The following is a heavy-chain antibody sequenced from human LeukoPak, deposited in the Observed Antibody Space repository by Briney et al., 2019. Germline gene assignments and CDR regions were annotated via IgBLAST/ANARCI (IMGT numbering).Heavy chain of an antibody. Sequence: GGSLRLSCGASGFNFSNFAMSWVRQAPGKGLEWVSTLSGSGVSTYYGDSVKGRFTISRDNAKNSLYLQMNSLRAEDTAVYYCARELYDFWSGYPGYGMDVWGQGTTVTVSS. CDR3: ARELYDFWSGYPGYGMDV. J-gene: IGHJ6*02. CDR1: GFNFSNFA. V-gene: IGHV3-23*01. D-gene: IGHD3-3*01. CDR2: LSGSGVST.